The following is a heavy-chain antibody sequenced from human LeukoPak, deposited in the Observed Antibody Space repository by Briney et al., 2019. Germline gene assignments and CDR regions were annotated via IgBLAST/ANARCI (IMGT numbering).Heavy chain of an antibody. Sequence: PGRSLRLSCTASGFSFSSYAMHWVRQAPGKGLEWVAVISYDGSNKYYADSVKGRFTISRDNSKNTLYLQMNSLRAEDTAVYYCARAFGYSYGYANLDYWGQGTLVTVSS. V-gene: IGHV3-30-3*01. J-gene: IGHJ4*02. CDR3: ARAFGYSYGYANLDY. D-gene: IGHD5-18*01. CDR2: ISYDGSNK. CDR1: GFSFSSYA.